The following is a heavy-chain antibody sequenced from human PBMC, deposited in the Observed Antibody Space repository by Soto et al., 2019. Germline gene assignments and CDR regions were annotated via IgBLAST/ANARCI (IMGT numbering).Heavy chain of an antibody. CDR3: ARVRPYDILTGYSGNRGYYGMDV. J-gene: IGHJ6*02. V-gene: IGHV4-31*03. CDR1: GGSISSGGYY. D-gene: IGHD3-9*01. Sequence: SETLSLTCTVSGGSISSGGYYWSWIRQHPGKGLEWIGYIYYSGSTYYNPSLKSRVTISVDTSKNQFSLKLSSVTAADTAVYYCARVRPYDILTGYSGNRGYYGMDVWGQGTTVTVSS. CDR2: IYYSGST.